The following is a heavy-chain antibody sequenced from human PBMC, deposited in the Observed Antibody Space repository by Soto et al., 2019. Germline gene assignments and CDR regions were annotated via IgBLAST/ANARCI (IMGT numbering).Heavy chain of an antibody. D-gene: IGHD6-13*01. J-gene: IGHJ6*03. CDR1: GYTFTSYD. CDR3: ARGPGSWYYYYMDV. Sequence: QVQLVQSGAEVKKPGASVKVSCKASGYTFTSYDINWVRQATGQGLEWMGWMNPNSGNTGYAQKFQGRVTMTRNTSISTAYMQLSSLTSEATAVYYCARGPGSWYYYYMDVWGKGTTVTVSS. V-gene: IGHV1-8*01. CDR2: MNPNSGNT.